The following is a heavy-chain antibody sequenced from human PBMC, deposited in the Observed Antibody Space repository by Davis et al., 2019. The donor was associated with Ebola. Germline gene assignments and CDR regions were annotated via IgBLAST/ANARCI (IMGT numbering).Heavy chain of an antibody. CDR1: GYTFTSYG. Sequence: SVKVSCKASGYTFTSYGISWVRQAPGQGLEWMGGIIPIFGTANYAQKFQGRVTITADESTSTAYMELSSLRSEDTAVYYCARVGDSSSKYLGHNWFDPWGQGTLVTVSS. J-gene: IGHJ5*02. CDR3: ARVGDSSSKYLGHNWFDP. CDR2: IIPIFGTA. D-gene: IGHD6-6*01. V-gene: IGHV1-69*13.